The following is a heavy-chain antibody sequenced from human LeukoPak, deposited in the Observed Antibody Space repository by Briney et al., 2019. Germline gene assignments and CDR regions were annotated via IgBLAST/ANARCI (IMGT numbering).Heavy chain of an antibody. CDR2: IYYSGST. V-gene: IGHV4-39*01. CDR3: ARWELGIYYFDY. Sequence: PSETLSLTCIVSSDAVSSSSYFWGWIRQPPGKGLEWIGSIYYSGSTYYNPSLKSRVTISVDTSKNQFSLKLSSVTAADTAVYYCARWELGIYYFDYWGQGTLVTVSS. J-gene: IGHJ4*02. CDR1: SDAVSSSSYF. D-gene: IGHD7-27*01.